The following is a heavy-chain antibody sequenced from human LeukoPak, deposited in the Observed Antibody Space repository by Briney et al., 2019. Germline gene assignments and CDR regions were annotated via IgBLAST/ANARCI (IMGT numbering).Heavy chain of an antibody. V-gene: IGHV4-4*02. Sequence: SGTLSLTCAVSGGSISSSNWWSWVRQPPGKGLEWIGEIYHSGSTNYNPSLKSRVTISVDTSKNQFSLKLSSVTAADTAVYYCARRGYYYDSSGHLDHWGQGTLVTVSS. J-gene: IGHJ4*02. CDR3: ARRGYYYDSSGHLDH. CDR1: GGSISSSNW. D-gene: IGHD3-22*01. CDR2: IYHSGST.